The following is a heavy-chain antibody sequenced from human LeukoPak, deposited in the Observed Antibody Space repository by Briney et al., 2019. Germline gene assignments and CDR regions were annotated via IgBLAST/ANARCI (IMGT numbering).Heavy chain of an antibody. J-gene: IGHJ4*02. CDR1: GGSISSGGYS. D-gene: IGHD3-22*01. Sequence: SQTLSLTSAVSGGSISSGGYSWSWIRQPPGKGLEWIGYIYHSGSTYYNPSLKSRVTISVDRSKNQFSLKLSSVTAADTAVYYCARGVSSGYYFDYWGQGTLVTVSS. CDR3: ARGVSSGYYFDY. V-gene: IGHV4-30-2*01. CDR2: IYHSGST.